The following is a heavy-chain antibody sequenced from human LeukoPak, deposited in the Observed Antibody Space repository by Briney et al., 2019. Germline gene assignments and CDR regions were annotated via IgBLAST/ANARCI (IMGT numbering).Heavy chain of an antibody. CDR2: IYYRGST. CDR3: ARRAYSGYSDY. D-gene: IGHD5-12*01. CDR1: GGSISSSSYY. V-gene: IGHV4-39*01. Sequence: SETLSLTCTVSGGSISSSSYYWGWIRQPPGKGLEWIGSIYYRGSTYYNPSLKSRVTISVDTSKNQFSLKLSSVTAADTAVYYCARRAYSGYSDYWGQGTLVTVSS. J-gene: IGHJ4*02.